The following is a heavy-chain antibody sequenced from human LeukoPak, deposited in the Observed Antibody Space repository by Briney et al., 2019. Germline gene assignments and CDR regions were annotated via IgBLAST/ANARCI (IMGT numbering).Heavy chain of an antibody. CDR1: GGSISSGDYY. Sequence: SETLSLTCTVSGGSISSGDYYWSWIRQPPGKGLEWIGYIYYSGSTYYNPSLKSRVTISVDTSKNQFSLKLCSVTAADTAVYYCARICSSTSCQVDYWGRGTLVTVSS. D-gene: IGHD2-2*01. CDR3: ARICSSTSCQVDY. CDR2: IYYSGST. V-gene: IGHV4-30-4*01. J-gene: IGHJ4*02.